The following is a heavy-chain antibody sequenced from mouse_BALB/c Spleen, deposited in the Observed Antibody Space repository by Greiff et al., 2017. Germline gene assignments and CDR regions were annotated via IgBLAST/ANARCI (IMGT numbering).Heavy chain of an antibody. Sequence: EVKLMESGGGLVKPGGSLKLSCAASGFAFSSYDMSWVRQTPEKRLEWVAYISSGGGSTYYPDTVKGRFTISRDNAKNTLYLQMSSLKSEDTAMYYCAREEALYAMDYWGQGTSVTVSS. D-gene: IGHD3-1*01. CDR1: GFAFSSYD. CDR3: AREEALYAMDY. J-gene: IGHJ4*01. V-gene: IGHV5-12-1*01. CDR2: ISSGGGST.